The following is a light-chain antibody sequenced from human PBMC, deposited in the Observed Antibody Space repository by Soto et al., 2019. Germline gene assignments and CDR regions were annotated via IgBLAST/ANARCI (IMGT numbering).Light chain of an antibody. Sequence: DIQMTQSPSTLSASVGDRVTITCRASQSMSRWLAWYQQKPGKAPKLLIYDATSLESGVPSRFSGSGSGTEFTLTINSLQPEDFAISFCQHCKTKSWTFG. V-gene: IGKV1-5*01. CDR3: QHCKTKSWT. J-gene: IGKJ1*01. CDR1: QSMSRW. CDR2: DAT.